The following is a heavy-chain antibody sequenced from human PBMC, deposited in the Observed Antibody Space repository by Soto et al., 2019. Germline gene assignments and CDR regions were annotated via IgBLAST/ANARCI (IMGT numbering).Heavy chain of an antibody. Sequence: EVQLVESGGGLVQPGGSLRLSCAASGFTFSSYSMNWVRQAPGKGLEWVSYISSSSSTIYYADSVKGRFTISRDNAKNSLYLQMNSLRAEDTAVYYCAREGGYSGYDPIDYWGQGTLVTVSS. D-gene: IGHD5-12*01. J-gene: IGHJ4*02. CDR3: AREGGYSGYDPIDY. CDR2: ISSSSSTI. V-gene: IGHV3-48*01. CDR1: GFTFSSYS.